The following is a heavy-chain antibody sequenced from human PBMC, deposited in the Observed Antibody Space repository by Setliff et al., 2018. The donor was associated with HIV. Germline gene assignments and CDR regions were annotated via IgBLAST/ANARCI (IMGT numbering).Heavy chain of an antibody. CDR3: ARGRDYTGSWFRPLYLDF. Sequence: LSLTCAVYGGSFSAYHWSWIRQTPGKGLEWLGEINHSGSTAYNLALESRVSMSIDTSKNQLSLKLTSVTAADTAIYYCARGRDYTGSWFRPLYLDFWGHGNLVTVSS. CDR1: GGSFSAYH. CDR2: INHSGST. V-gene: IGHV4-34*01. J-gene: IGHJ4*01. D-gene: IGHD3-3*01.